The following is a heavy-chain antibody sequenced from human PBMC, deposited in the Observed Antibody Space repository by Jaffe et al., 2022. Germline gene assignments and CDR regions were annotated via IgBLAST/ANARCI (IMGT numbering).Heavy chain of an antibody. J-gene: IGHJ4*02. D-gene: IGHD2-8*02. CDR3: AKSWTGTGYIVLVDEGSTCFDY. CDR2: ISGSGGST. V-gene: IGHV3-23*01. CDR1: GFTFSSYA. Sequence: EVQLLESGGGLVQPGGSLRLSCAASGFTFSSYAMSWVRQAPGKGLEWVSAISGSGGSTYYADSVKGRFTISRDNSKNTLYLQMNSLRAEDTAVYYCAKSWTGTGYIVLVDEGSTCFDYWGQGTLVTVSS.